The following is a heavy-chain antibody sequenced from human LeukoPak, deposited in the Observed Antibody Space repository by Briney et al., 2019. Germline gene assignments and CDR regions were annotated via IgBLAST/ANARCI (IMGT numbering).Heavy chain of an antibody. V-gene: IGHV4-59*01. Sequence: PSETLSLTCSVSGVSISSYYWSWLRQPPGMGLEWIGVMHDSGTTFYNPSLTRRGTMSVDTSKMKCSLQLSSVTAADPAIYYCATYKRISGWYVHDYWGQGTLVTVSS. D-gene: IGHD6-19*01. CDR1: GVSISSYY. CDR2: MHDSGTT. CDR3: ATYKRISGWYVHDY. J-gene: IGHJ4*02.